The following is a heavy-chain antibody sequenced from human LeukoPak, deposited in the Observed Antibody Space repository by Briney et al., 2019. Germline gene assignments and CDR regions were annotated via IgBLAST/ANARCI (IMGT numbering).Heavy chain of an antibody. J-gene: IGHJ4*02. CDR3: ARDRGSSYFDY. D-gene: IGHD1-26*01. CDR2: IWYDGSNK. V-gene: IGHV3-33*01. CDR1: GYPFSSYS. Sequence: GGSLRLSCVASGYPFSSYSMNWIRQAPGKGLEWVAVIWYDGSNKYYADSVKGRFTISRDNSKNTLYLQMNSLRAEDTAVYYCARDRGSSYFDYWGQGTLVTVSS.